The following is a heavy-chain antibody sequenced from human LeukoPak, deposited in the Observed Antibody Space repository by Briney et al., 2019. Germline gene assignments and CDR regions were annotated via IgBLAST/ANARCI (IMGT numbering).Heavy chain of an antibody. CDR1: VGFLNSYH. CDR2: NYYRGST. CDR3: ASSKGFGELSTYYYYGMDV. Sequence: PSETLSLTCTVSVGFLNSYHWRWIPQPPGKGLEGIRYNYYRGSTNYRTSLKSRVPISVDTSKNQFSLNLSSVTAADTAVYYCASSKGFGELSTYYYYGMDVWGQGTTVTVSS. V-gene: IGHV4-59*13. J-gene: IGHJ6*02. D-gene: IGHD3-10*01.